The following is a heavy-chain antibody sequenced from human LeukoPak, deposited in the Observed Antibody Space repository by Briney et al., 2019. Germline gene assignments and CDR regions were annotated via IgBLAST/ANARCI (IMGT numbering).Heavy chain of an antibody. D-gene: IGHD6-6*01. J-gene: IGHJ4*02. CDR2: INHSGST. CDR3: AREYSSSSDYFDY. Sequence: SETLSLTCAVYGGFFSGYYWSWIRQPPGKGLEWIGEINHSGSTNYNPSLKSRVTISVDTSKNQFSLKLSSVTAADTAVYYCAREYSSSSDYFDYWGQGTLVTVSS. V-gene: IGHV4-34*01. CDR1: GGFFSGYY.